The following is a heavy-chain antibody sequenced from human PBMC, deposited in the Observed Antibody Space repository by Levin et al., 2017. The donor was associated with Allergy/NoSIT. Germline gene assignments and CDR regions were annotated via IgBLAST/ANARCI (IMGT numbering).Heavy chain of an antibody. D-gene: IGHD3-10*01. CDR1: GFTFSSYG. Sequence: QTGGSLRLSCAASGFTFSSYGMHWVRQAPGKGLEWVAVFLSYDGSNKYYADSVKGRFTISRDNSKNTLYLQMNSLRAEDTAVYYCAKGLNMVRGVMTPVDYWGQGTLVTVSS. V-gene: IGHV3-30*18. CDR2: FLSYDGSNK. J-gene: IGHJ4*02. CDR3: AKGLNMVRGVMTPVDY.